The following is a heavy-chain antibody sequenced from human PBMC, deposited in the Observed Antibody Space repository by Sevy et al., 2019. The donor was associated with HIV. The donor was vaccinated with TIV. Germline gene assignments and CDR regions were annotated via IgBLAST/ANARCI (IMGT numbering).Heavy chain of an antibody. CDR2: LSFGCGKI. CDR3: AREGCTRPHDY. CDR1: GFAFYDYS. J-gene: IGHJ4*02. Sequence: GESLKISCAVSGFAFYDYSMSWIRQAPGKGLEWVATLSFGCGKINYADSVKGRFTISRDNSKNSFYLQMDNLRVEDTALYYCAREGCTRPHDYWGQGTRVTVSS. D-gene: IGHD2-8*01. V-gene: IGHV3-23*01.